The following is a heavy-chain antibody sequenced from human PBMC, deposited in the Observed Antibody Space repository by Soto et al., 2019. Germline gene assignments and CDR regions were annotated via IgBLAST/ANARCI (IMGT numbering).Heavy chain of an antibody. CDR2: MSYDGTKE. J-gene: IGHJ4*02. CDR3: AKEYGSTWIDH. CDR1: GFTSSTYG. D-gene: IGHD6-13*01. V-gene: IGHV3-30*18. Sequence: GGSLRLSCAASGFTSSTYGMHWVRQAPGKGLEWVAAMSYDGTKEYYVDSVKGRFTISRDNSRNTLFLQLNSLRAEDTAVYYCAKEYGSTWIDHWGQGTLVTVSS.